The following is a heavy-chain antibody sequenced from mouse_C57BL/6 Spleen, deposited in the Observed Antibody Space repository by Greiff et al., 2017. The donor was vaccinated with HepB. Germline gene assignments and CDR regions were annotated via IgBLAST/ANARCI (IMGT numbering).Heavy chain of an antibody. V-gene: IGHV1-69*01. J-gene: IGHJ3*01. CDR1: GYTFTSYW. Sequence: VQLQQPGAELVMPGASVKLSCKASGYTFTSYWMHWVKQRPGQGLEWIGEIDPSDSYTNYNQKFKGKSTLTVDKSSSTAYMQLSSLTSEDSAVYYCARSESWFAYWGQGTLVTVSA. CDR3: ARSESWFAY. CDR2: IDPSDSYT.